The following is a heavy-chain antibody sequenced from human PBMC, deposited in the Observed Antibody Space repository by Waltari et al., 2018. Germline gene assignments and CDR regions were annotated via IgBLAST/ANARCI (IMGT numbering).Heavy chain of an antibody. CDR3: EITPVG. D-gene: IGHD1-20*01. Sequence: QVQLVQSGAEVKKPGSSVKVSCKASGGTFSSYAISWVRQAPGQGLGWMGGSILIFGTANYAQKFQGRGPIPADKSTSTADMDLSSLRSEDTAVYYCEITPVGWGQGTLVTVSS. V-gene: IGHV1-69*06. J-gene: IGHJ4*02. CDR2: SILIFGTA. CDR1: GGTFSSYA.